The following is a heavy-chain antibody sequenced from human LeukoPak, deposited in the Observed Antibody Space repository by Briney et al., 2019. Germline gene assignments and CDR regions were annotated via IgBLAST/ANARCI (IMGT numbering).Heavy chain of an antibody. CDR3: ARDTVGYYYDSSGFDY. V-gene: IGHV4-61*02. J-gene: IGHJ4*02. Sequence: SETLSLTCTVSGGSISSGSYYWSWIRQPAGKGLEWIGRIYTSGSTNYNPSLKSRVTISVDTSKNQFSLKLSSVTAADTAVYYCARDTVGYYYDSSGFDYWGQGTLVTVSS. CDR1: GGSISSGSYY. CDR2: IYTSGST. D-gene: IGHD3-22*01.